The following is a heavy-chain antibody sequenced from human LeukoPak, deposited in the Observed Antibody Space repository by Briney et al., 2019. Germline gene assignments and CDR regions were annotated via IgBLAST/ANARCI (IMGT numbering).Heavy chain of an antibody. Sequence: SETLSLTCAVYGGSFSGYYWSWIRQPPGKGLEWIGEINHSGSTNHNPSLKSRVTISVDTSKNQFSLKLSSVTAADTAVYYCARRTYSYGPFFDYWGQGTLVTVSS. CDR1: GGSFSGYY. V-gene: IGHV4-34*01. D-gene: IGHD5-18*01. CDR3: ARRTYSYGPFFDY. J-gene: IGHJ4*02. CDR2: INHSGST.